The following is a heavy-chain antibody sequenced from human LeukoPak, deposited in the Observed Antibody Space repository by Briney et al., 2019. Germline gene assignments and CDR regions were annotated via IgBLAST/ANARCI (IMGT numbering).Heavy chain of an antibody. D-gene: IGHD3-10*01. V-gene: IGHV4-59*01. CDR2: IYYSGNT. Sequence: PSETLSLTCTVSGGSISNYCWSWFRQPPGKGLEWVGYIYYSGNTNYNPSLKSRVTISVDTSKNQFSLKLSSVTAADTAMYYCARDGNYLGSGSYWSAFDIWGQGTMVTVSS. J-gene: IGHJ3*02. CDR1: GGSISNYC. CDR3: ARDGNYLGSGSYWSAFDI.